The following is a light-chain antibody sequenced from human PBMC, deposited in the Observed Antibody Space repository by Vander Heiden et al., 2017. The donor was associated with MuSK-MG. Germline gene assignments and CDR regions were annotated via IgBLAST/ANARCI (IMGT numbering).Light chain of an antibody. Sequence: DIQMTQSPSSLSASIGDRVTITCRASQRISNYLNWYQQKPGKAPKLLIYAASTLQSGVPSRFSGSGSGTDFTLTVSRLQPEDFASYYCQQTDSKQFTFGPGTKMDIK. J-gene: IGKJ3*01. V-gene: IGKV1-39*01. CDR2: AAS. CDR1: QRISNY. CDR3: QQTDSKQFT.